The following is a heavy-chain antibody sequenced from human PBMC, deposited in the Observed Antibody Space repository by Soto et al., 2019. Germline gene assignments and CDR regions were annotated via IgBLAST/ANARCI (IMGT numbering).Heavy chain of an antibody. CDR3: ARENIVVVPAAIDHYYYYYMDV. V-gene: IGHV3-33*01. CDR2: IWYDGSNK. CDR1: GFTFSSYG. J-gene: IGHJ6*03. Sequence: GGSLRLSCAASGFTFSSYGMHWVRQAPGKGLEWVAVIWYDGSNKYYADSVKGRFTISRDNSKNTLYLQMNSLRAEDTAVYYCARENIVVVPAAIDHYYYYYMDVWGKGTTVTVSS. D-gene: IGHD2-2*01.